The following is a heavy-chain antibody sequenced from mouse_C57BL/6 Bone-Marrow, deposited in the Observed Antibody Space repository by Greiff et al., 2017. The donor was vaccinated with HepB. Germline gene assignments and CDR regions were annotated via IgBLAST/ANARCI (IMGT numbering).Heavy chain of an antibody. J-gene: IGHJ2*01. CDR2: IYPGNSDT. Sequence: VQLQQSGTVLARPGASVKMSCKTSGYTFTSYWMHWVKQRPGQGLEWIGAIYPGNSDTSYNQKFKGKAKLTAVTSTSTAYMELSSLTNEDSAVYYCTRGVTRSLFDYWGQGTTLTVSS. CDR1: GYTFTSYW. CDR3: TRGVTRSLFDY. D-gene: IGHD2-2*01. V-gene: IGHV1-5*01.